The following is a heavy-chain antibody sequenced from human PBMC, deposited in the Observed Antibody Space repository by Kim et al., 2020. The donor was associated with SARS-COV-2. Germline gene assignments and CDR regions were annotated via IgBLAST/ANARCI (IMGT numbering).Heavy chain of an antibody. V-gene: IGHV4-39*01. D-gene: IGHD1-20*01. J-gene: IGHJ2*01. CDR3: ARTTRNWNNGGWYFDL. CDR2: IYYSGST. Sequence: SETLSLTCTVSGGSISSSSYYWGWIRQPPGKGLEWIGSIYYSGSTYYNPSLKSRVTISVDTSKNQFSLKLSSVTAADTAVYYCARTTRNWNNGGWYFDLWGRGTLVTVSS. CDR1: GGSISSSSYY.